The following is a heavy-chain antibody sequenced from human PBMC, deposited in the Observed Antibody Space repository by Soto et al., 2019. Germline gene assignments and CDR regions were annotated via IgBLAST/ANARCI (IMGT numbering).Heavy chain of an antibody. Sequence: EVHLVESGGGLVKPGGSLRLSCAASGFTFGNAWMNWFRQAPGKGLEWVGRIKSKIHGGTTDYAAPVRGRFTISRDDSTNTLFLQMHSLKTEDAAVYYCTTVHFDVLTGSFDYWGQGTLVTVSS. V-gene: IGHV3-15*07. CDR2: IKSKIHGGTT. CDR1: GFTFGNAW. D-gene: IGHD3-9*01. J-gene: IGHJ4*02. CDR3: TTVHFDVLTGSFDY.